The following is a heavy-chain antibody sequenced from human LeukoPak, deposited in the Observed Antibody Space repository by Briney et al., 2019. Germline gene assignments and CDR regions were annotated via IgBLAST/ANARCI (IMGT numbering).Heavy chain of an antibody. CDR2: ISGSGGST. CDR1: RFTFSSYA. V-gene: IGHV3-23*01. Sequence: PGGSLRLSCAAPRFTFSSYAMSSVRQAPGKGLHLVSAISGSGGSTYYADPVKGRFTISRDNSKSTLYLQMHSLRAEDTAVYYCAKWAVPAAIFYYYYYMDVWGKGPTVTVSS. J-gene: IGHJ6*03. D-gene: IGHD2-2*01. CDR3: AKWAVPAAIFYYYYYMDV.